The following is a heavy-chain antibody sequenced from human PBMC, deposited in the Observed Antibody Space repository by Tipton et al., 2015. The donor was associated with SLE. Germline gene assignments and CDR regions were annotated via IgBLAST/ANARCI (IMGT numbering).Heavy chain of an antibody. CDR3: ARLLLSASGSYLDS. J-gene: IGHJ4*02. CDR2: IYSSGST. V-gene: IGHV4-4*08. D-gene: IGHD3-10*01. Sequence: TLSLTCTVSNGSISSYYWNWIRQPPGKGLEWIGYIYSSGSTNYNPPLKSRVTISVDTSKNQFSLKLNSVTATDTGFYYCARLLLSASGSYLDSWGQGILVTVSS. CDR1: NGSISSYY.